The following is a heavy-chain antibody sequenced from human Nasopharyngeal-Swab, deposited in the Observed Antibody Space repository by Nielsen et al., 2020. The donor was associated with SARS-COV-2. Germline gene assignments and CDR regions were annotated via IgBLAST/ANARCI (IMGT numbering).Heavy chain of an antibody. CDR1: GYTFTNYR. CDR3: ARGTGNYWGRFDY. Sequence: GESLKISCKGSGYTFTNYRIGWVRQMPGKGLEWMGLIYPDDSDTTYSPSFQGQVTLSADKSISTAYLQWSSLKASDTAMYYCARGTGNYWGRFDYWGQGTLVTVSS. V-gene: IGHV5-51*01. J-gene: IGHJ4*02. CDR2: IYPDDSDT. D-gene: IGHD1-26*01.